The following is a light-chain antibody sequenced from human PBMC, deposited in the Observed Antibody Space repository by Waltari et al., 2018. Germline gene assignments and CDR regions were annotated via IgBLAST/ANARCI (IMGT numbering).Light chain of an antibody. CDR2: GAS. CDR1: QRTATY. J-gene: IGKJ1*01. Sequence: DIQMTQSPSSLSASVGDRVTITCRASQRTATYLSWYQQKPVIAPKLLIYGASSLQSGVPSRFSGSGSVTDVTVIIISLHPEDFATYFCQQTYSTPPTFGQGTKVEI. V-gene: IGKV1-39*01. CDR3: QQTYSTPPT.